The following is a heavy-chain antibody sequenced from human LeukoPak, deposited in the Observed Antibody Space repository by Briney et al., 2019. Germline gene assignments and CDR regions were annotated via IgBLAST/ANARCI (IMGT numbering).Heavy chain of an antibody. J-gene: IGHJ6*04. CDR2: ISYDGSNK. V-gene: IGHV3-30*03. D-gene: IGHD3-9*01. CDR1: GFTFSNYG. CDR3: AREAYYDILTGYYLDYYYGMDV. Sequence: GGSLRLSCAASGFTFSNYGMHWVRQAPGKGREWVAVISYDGSNKYYADSVKGRFTISRGNSKNTLYLQMNSLRAEDTAVYYCAREAYYDILTGYYLDYYYGMDVWGKGTTVTVSS.